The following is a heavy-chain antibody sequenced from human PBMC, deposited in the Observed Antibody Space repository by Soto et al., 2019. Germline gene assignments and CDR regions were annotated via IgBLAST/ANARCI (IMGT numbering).Heavy chain of an antibody. CDR1: GGSISSGDYY. V-gene: IGHV4-30-4*01. CDR3: ARYDSSGYWGLFDP. CDR2: IYYSGST. D-gene: IGHD3-22*01. Sequence: SETLSLTCTVSGGSISSGDYYRSWIRQPPGKGLEWIGYIYYSGSTYYNPSLKSRVTISVDTSKNQFSLKLSSVTAADTAVYYCARYDSSGYWGLFDPWGQGTLVTVSS. J-gene: IGHJ5*02.